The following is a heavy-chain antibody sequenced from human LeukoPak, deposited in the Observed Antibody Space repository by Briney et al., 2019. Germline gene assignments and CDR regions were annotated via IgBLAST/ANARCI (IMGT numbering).Heavy chain of an antibody. J-gene: IGHJ3*02. D-gene: IGHD4/OR15-4a*01. Sequence: SETLSLTCAVYGGSFSGYYWSWIRQPPGKGLEWIGKINHSGSTNYNPSLKSRVTISVDTSKNQFSLKLSSVTAADTAVYYCARVTMVYDAFDIWGQGTMVTVSS. V-gene: IGHV4-34*01. CDR2: INHSGST. CDR3: ARVTMVYDAFDI. CDR1: GGSFSGYY.